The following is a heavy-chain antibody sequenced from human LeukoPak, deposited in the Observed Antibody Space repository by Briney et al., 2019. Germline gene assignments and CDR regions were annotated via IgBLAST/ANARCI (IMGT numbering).Heavy chain of an antibody. J-gene: IGHJ6*03. D-gene: IGHD1-26*01. CDR3: AKGRGWEASYYYYYMDV. CDR2: ISGSGDST. CDR1: GFTYTRYG. Sequence: GGSLRLSCAASGFTYTRYGMSWVRQAPGKGLEWVSSISGSGDSTYYADSVKGRFTISRDNSKNTLYLQMNSLRAEDTAVYYCAKGRGWEASYYYYYMDVWGKGTTVTISS. V-gene: IGHV3-23*01.